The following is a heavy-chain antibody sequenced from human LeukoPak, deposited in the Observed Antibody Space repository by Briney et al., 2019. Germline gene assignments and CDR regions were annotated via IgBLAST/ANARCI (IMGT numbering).Heavy chain of an antibody. CDR1: GYTFTSYD. CDR3: AGGQGYDYVWGSYRHIYFDY. D-gene: IGHD3-16*02. V-gene: IGHV1-8*01. J-gene: IGHJ4*02. CDR2: MNPNSGNT. Sequence: GASVKVSCKASGYTFTSYDINWVRQATGQGLEWMGWMNPNSGNTGYAQKFQGRVTMTRNTSISTAYMELSSLRSEDTAVYYCAGGQGYDYVWGSYRHIYFDYWGQGTLVTVSS.